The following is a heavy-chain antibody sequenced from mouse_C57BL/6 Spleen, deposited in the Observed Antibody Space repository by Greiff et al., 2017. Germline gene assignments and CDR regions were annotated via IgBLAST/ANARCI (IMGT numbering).Heavy chain of an antibody. D-gene: IGHD1-1*01. Sequence: VQLQQSVAELVRPGASVKLSCTASGFNIKNTYMHWVKQRPEQGLEWIGRIDPANGNTKYAPKFQGKATITADTSSNTAYLQLSSLTSEDTAIYYCAADYYGSSYPYEYWGQGTTLTVSS. J-gene: IGHJ2*01. CDR3: AADYYGSSYPYEY. CDR2: IDPANGNT. V-gene: IGHV14-3*01. CDR1: GFNIKNTY.